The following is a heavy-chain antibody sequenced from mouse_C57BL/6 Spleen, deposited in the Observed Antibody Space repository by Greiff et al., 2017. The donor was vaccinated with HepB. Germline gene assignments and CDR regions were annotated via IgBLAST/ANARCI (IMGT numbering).Heavy chain of an antibody. V-gene: IGHV1-72*01. Sequence: QVQLQQPGAELVKPGASVKLSCKASGYTFTSYWMHWVKQRPGRGLEWIGRIGPNSGGTKYNEKFKSKATMTVDKPSSTAYMQLSSLTSEDSAVYYCAREGGINWVFDYWGQGTTLTVSS. CDR1: GYTFTSYW. CDR2: IGPNSGGT. J-gene: IGHJ2*01. D-gene: IGHD4-1*01. CDR3: AREGGINWVFDY.